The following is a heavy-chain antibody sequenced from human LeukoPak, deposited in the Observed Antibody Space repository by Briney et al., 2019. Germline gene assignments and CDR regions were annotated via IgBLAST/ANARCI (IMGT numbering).Heavy chain of an antibody. Sequence: ASVKVSFKASGYTVTTHTIHYVRQAPGQRLEWMGWINASNGNTKYSQEFQGRVTMTRDMSTSTVYMELSSLRSEDTAVYYCARGRSFRYYDFWSGYRDAFDIWGQGTMVTVSS. CDR3: ARGRSFRYYDFWSGYRDAFDI. D-gene: IGHD3-3*01. V-gene: IGHV1-3*03. J-gene: IGHJ3*02. CDR2: INASNGNT. CDR1: GYTVTTHT.